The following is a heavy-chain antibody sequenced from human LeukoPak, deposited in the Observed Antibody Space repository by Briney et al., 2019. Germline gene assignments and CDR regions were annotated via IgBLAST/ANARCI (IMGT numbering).Heavy chain of an antibody. CDR2: IVVGSGNT. D-gene: IGHD3-22*01. V-gene: IGHV1-58*02. CDR1: GFTFTSSA. Sequence: VASVKVSCKASGFTFTSSAMHWVRQARGQRLEWIGWIVVGSGNTNYAQKFQERVTITRDMSTSTAYMELSSLRSEDTAVYYCAAFGSSGYKDAFDIWGQGTMVTVSS. CDR3: AAFGSSGYKDAFDI. J-gene: IGHJ3*02.